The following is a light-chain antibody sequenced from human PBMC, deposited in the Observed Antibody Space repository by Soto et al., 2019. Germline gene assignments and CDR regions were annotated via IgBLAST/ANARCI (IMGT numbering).Light chain of an antibody. CDR1: QSVSSN. Sequence: EIVMTQSPATLSVSLGERATISCTASQSVSSNLAWYQQKPGQAPRLLIYGASTRATGIPARFSGSGSGTEFTLTISSLQSEDFAVYYCEQYNNWPTFGQGTKVEIK. CDR3: EQYNNWPT. J-gene: IGKJ1*01. CDR2: GAS. V-gene: IGKV3-15*01.